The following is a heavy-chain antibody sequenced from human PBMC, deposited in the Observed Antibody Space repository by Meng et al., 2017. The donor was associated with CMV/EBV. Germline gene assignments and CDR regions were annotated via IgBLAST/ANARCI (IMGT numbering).Heavy chain of an antibody. Sequence: NWIRQPPSRGLEWLGRTYYRSKWYNDYAVSVKSRITINPDTSKNQFSLQLNSVTPEDAAVYYCARARRYCSSTSCSRSPYYYYGMDVWGQGTTVTVSS. J-gene: IGHJ6*02. CDR2: TYYRSKWYN. CDR3: ARARRYCSSTSCSRSPYYYYGMDV. D-gene: IGHD2-2*01. V-gene: IGHV6-1*01.